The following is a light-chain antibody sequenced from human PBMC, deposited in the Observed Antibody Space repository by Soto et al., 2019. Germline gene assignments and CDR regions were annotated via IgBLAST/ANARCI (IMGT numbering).Light chain of an antibody. V-gene: IGKV1-33*01. Sequence: DIQMTQSPSSLSASVGGRVTITCQASQDITSYLNWYQHKPGKAPKLLIYDASSLEAGVPPRFSGSGSGTDFTLTISSLQPEDVATYYCQHCDYLPIFGPGTTVDFK. CDR1: QDITSY. J-gene: IGKJ3*01. CDR2: DAS. CDR3: QHCDYLPI.